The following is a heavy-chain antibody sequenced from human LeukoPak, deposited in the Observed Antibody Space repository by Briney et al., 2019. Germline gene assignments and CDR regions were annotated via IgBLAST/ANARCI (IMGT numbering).Heavy chain of an antibody. CDR2: ISSSSSYI. D-gene: IGHD6-19*01. V-gene: IGHV3-21*01. CDR3: ARDLYSSGWYEEYYFDY. J-gene: IGHJ4*02. CDR1: GFTFSSYS. Sequence: GGSLRLSCAASGFTFSSYSMNWVRQAPGKGLEWGSSISSSSSYIYYADSVKGRFTISRDNAKNSLYLQMNSLRAEDTAVYYCARDLYSSGWYEEYYFDYWGQGTLVTVSS.